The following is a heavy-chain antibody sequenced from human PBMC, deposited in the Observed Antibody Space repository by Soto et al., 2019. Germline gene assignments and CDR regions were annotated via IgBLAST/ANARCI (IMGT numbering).Heavy chain of an antibody. D-gene: IGHD2-2*01. CDR2: IIPIFGTA. J-gene: IGHJ5*02. CDR1: GGTFSSYA. V-gene: IGHV1-69*01. Sequence: QVQLVQSGAEVKKPGSSVKVSCKASGGTFSSYAISWVRQAPGQGLEWMGGIIPIFGTANYAQKFQGRVKITADESTSTAYMELSSLRSEDTAVYYCARDTGYCSSPICHEGWFDPWGQGTLVTVSS. CDR3: ARDTGYCSSPICHEGWFDP.